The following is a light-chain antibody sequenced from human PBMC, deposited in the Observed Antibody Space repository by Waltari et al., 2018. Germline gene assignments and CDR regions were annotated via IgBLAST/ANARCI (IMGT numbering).Light chain of an antibody. Sequence: QSALTQPASVSGSPGQSITTSCPGTSSDAGGYTSASWSQQHPGKAPKLMIYEVNNRPSGVSHRFSGSKSGNTASLTISGLKAEDEADYYCTSYTGSITPLYVFGSGTKVTVL. CDR1: SSDAGGYTS. J-gene: IGLJ1*01. CDR3: TSYTGSITPLYV. CDR2: EVN. V-gene: IGLV2-14*01.